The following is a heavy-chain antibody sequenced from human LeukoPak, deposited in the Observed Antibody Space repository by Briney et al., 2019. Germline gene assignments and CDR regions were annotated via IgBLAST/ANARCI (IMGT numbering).Heavy chain of an antibody. D-gene: IGHD2-15*01. CDR3: ARGRVSIVVGT. Sequence: SETLSLTCAVYGGSFSGYYWSWIRQPPGKGLEWIGEINHSGSTNYNPSLKSRGTISVDTSKNQFSLKLSSVTAADTAVYYCARGRVSIVVGTWGQGTLVTVSS. J-gene: IGHJ5*02. CDR1: GGSFSGYY. CDR2: INHSGST. V-gene: IGHV4-34*01.